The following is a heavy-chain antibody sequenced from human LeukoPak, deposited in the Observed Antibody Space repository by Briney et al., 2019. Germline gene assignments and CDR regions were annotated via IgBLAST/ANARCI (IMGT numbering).Heavy chain of an antibody. CDR1: GFTFSSYA. J-gene: IGHJ4*02. Sequence: PGGSLRLSCAASGFTFSSYAMGWVRQAPGKGLEWVSAISGSGGSTYYADSVKGRFTISRDNSKNTLYLQMNSLRAEDTAVYYCAKDQSPLPASTSYWGQGTLVTVSS. CDR3: AKDQSPLPASTSY. CDR2: ISGSGGST. V-gene: IGHV3-23*01.